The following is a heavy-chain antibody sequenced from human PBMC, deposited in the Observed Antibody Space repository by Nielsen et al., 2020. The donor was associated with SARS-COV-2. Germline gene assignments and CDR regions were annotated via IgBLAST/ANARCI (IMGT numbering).Heavy chain of an antibody. CDR3: AKDPY. Sequence: GGSLRLSCAASGFTFSSYGMHWVRQAPGKGLEWVAVISYDGSNKYYADSVKGRFTISRDNSKNTLYLQMNSLRAEDTAVYYCAKDPYWGQGTLVTVSS. CDR2: ISYDGSNK. CDR1: GFTFSSYG. J-gene: IGHJ4*02. V-gene: IGHV3-30*18.